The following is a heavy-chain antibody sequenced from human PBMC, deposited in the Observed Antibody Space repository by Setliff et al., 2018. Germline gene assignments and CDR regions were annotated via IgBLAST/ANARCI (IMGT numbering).Heavy chain of an antibody. CDR3: ARRSPAYYSDSSGYFYDTSPYMDV. Sequence: PSETLSLTCTVSGGPISSSNYYWTWIRQSAGKGLEWLGQIYSKGSMNYNPSLKSRVTISADSSKNQFSLKLSSVTAADTAVYYCARRSPAYYSDSSGYFYDTSPYMDVWGKGTTVTVSS. V-gene: IGHV4-61*09. CDR1: GGPISSSNYY. CDR2: IYSKGSM. J-gene: IGHJ6*03. D-gene: IGHD3-22*01.